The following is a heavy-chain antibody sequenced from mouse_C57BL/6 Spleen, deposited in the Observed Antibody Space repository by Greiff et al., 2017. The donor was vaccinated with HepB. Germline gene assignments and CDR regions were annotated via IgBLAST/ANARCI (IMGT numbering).Heavy chain of an antibody. CDR2: IDPSDSYT. V-gene: IGHV1-59*01. Sequence: QVQLQQPGAELVRPGTSVKLSCKASGYTFTSYWMHWVKQRPGQGLEWIGVIDPSDSYTNYNQKFKGKATLTVDTSSSTAYMQLSSRTSEDSAVYYCARYYGYYAMDYWGQGTSVTVSS. CDR3: ARYYGYYAMDY. D-gene: IGHD1-1*02. CDR1: GYTFTSYW. J-gene: IGHJ4*01.